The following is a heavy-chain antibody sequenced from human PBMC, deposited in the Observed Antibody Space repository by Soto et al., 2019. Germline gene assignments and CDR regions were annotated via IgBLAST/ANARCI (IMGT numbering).Heavy chain of an antibody. V-gene: IGHV4-59*01. D-gene: IGHD2-2*01. CDR2: SHYSGST. CDR3: ARGVGYCTSTSCRGWFDP. Sequence: SETLSLTCTVSGGAISSYYWSWIRQPPGKGLEWIGNSHYSGSTNYSPSLKSRVSISVDTSKNQFSLKLSSVTAADTAVYYCARGVGYCTSTSCRGWFDPWGQGTLVTVSS. J-gene: IGHJ5*02. CDR1: GGAISSYY.